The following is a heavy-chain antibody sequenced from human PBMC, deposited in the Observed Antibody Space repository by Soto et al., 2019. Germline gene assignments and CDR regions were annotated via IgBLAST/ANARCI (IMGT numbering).Heavy chain of an antibody. J-gene: IGHJ4*02. V-gene: IGHV1-18*01. CDR3: ARGPTDYYDNSANYFLDY. D-gene: IGHD3-22*01. CDR2: ISTYNGNT. CDR1: GYTFITYG. Sequence: QVQLVQSGAEVKKPGASVKVSCKASGYTFITYGVSWVRQAPGQGLDWLGWISTYNGNTRYAERIQCRVTMTTDTTTNTAYMELRNLRSDDTAVYYCARGPTDYYDNSANYFLDYWGQGTLVTVSS.